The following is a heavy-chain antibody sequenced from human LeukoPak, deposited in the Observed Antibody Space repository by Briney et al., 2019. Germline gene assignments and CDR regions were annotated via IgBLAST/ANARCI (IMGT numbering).Heavy chain of an antibody. V-gene: IGHV1-2*02. J-gene: IGHJ4*02. CDR3: ARAGGYVRRTNTFDY. CDR2: MNPNSGGT. Sequence: ASVKVSSKASGYTVTGYYMHSVRQAPGHGLEWMGWMNPNSGGTNYAQKFQGRVTMTRDTSISTAYMELSRLRSDDTAVYYCARAGGYVRRTNTFDYWGQGTLVTVSS. D-gene: IGHD5-18*01. CDR1: GYTVTGYY.